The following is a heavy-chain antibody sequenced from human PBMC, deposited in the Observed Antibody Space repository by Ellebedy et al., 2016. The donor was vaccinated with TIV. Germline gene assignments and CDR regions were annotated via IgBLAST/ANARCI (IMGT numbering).Heavy chain of an antibody. D-gene: IGHD6-19*01. CDR2: ISQSGGDT. CDR3: AKHPELWLIHTGLVS. V-gene: IGHV3-23*01. J-gene: IGHJ4*02. Sequence: PGGSLRLSCAASGFPFSNYAMAWVRQAPGKGLEWVSAISQSGGDTYYADSVKGRFTISRDNSQSTLYLQMDSLRADDTAVYYCAKHPELWLIHTGLVSWGQGTLVTVSS. CDR1: GFPFSNYA.